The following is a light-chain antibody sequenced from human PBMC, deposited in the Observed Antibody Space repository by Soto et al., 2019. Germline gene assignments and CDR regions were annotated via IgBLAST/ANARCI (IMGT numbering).Light chain of an antibody. V-gene: IGKV1-5*03. Sequence: DIQMTQSPSTLSASVGDRVTITCRASQSISSWLAWYQQKPGKAPKLLIYKASNLESGVPSRFSGGGSGTEFTLTISSLQPYDFATSYCQQYSRYSTFGQGTKLEIK. CDR1: QSISSW. J-gene: IGKJ2*01. CDR3: QQYSRYST. CDR2: KAS.